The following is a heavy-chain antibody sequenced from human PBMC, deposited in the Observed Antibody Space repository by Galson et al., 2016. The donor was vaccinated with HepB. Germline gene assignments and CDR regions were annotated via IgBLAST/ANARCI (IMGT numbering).Heavy chain of an antibody. CDR2: ISSGSASI. CDR3: ARDADFWSGFTAPDY. D-gene: IGHD3-3*01. V-gene: IGHV3-48*01. CDR1: GFPFSSYS. Sequence: SLRLSCAASGFPFSSYSMNWVRQAPGKGLEWVSYISSGSASIYYADSVKGRFTISRDNAKNSLYLQMNSLRAEYRAVYYCARDADFWSGFTAPDYWSQGTLVTVSS. J-gene: IGHJ4*02.